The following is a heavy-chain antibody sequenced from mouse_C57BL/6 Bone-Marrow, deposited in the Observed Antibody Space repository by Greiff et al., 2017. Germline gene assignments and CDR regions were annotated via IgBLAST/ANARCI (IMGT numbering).Heavy chain of an antibody. V-gene: IGHV2-9-1*01. CDR2: IWTGGGT. CDR3: ARIPAFYDGYYPYYFDY. CDR1: GFSLTSYA. Sequence: QVQLKESGPGLVAPSQSLSITCPVSGFSLTSYALSWVRQPPGKGLEWLGVIWTGGGTNYNSALKSRLSISKDNSKSQVFLKMNSQQTDDTARYYCARIPAFYDGYYPYYFDYWGQGTTLTVSS. J-gene: IGHJ2*01. D-gene: IGHD2-3*01.